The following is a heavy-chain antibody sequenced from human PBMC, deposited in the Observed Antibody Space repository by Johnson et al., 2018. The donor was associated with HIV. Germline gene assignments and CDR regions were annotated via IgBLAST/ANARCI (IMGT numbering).Heavy chain of an antibody. Sequence: QVQLVESGGGLVKPGRSLRLSCAASGFTFSSYAMHWVRQAPGKGLELVAVISYDGSEKYYADSVKGRFTISSDSSKNTLYLQVNSLRAEDTAVYYCARGGFDIVGGTIGWSAFDIWGQGTMVTVSS. D-gene: IGHD1-26*01. V-gene: IGHV3-30*04. J-gene: IGHJ3*02. CDR2: ISYDGSEK. CDR1: GFTFSSYA. CDR3: ARGGFDIVGGTIGWSAFDI.